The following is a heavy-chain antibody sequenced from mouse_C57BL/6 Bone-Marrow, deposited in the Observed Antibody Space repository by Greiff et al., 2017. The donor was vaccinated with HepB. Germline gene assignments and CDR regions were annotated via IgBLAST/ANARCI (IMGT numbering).Heavy chain of an antibody. J-gene: IGHJ3*01. CDR3: ARQSRGISAWFAY. D-gene: IGHD4-1*01. CDR1: GFTFSSYG. Sequence: EVKLMESGGDLVKPGGSLKLSCAASGFTFSSYGMSWVRQTPDKRLEWVATISSGGSYTYYPDSVKGRFTISRDNAKNTLYLQMSSLKSEDTAMYYCARQSRGISAWFAYWGQGTLVTVSA. V-gene: IGHV5-6*01. CDR2: ISSGGSYT.